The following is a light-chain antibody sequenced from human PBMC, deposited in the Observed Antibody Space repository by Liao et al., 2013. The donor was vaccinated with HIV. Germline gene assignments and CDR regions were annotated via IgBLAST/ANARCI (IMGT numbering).Light chain of an antibody. J-gene: IGLJ2*01. Sequence: SYELTQPPSVSVAPGKTASITCGGDNIGRKSVHWYQQRPGRAPVLVIYYDDDRPSGIPERFSGSKSGNTATLTISRVEAGDEADYFCQVWDSYSDRPVFGGGTKLT. CDR2: YDD. CDR3: QVWDSYSDRPV. V-gene: IGLV3-21*04. CDR1: NIGRKS.